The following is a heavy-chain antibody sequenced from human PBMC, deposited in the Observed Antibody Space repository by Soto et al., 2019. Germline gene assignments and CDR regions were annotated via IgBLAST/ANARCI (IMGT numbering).Heavy chain of an antibody. CDR1: GGTFSSYT. J-gene: IGHJ3*02. D-gene: IGHD3-22*01. CDR2: IIPILGIA. Sequence: SVKVSCKASGGTFSSYTISWVRQAPGQGLEWMGRIIPILGIANYAQKFQGRVTITADKSTSTAYMELRSLRSDDTAVYYCARDQWFTMIVVSRTGAFDIWGQGTMVTVSS. V-gene: IGHV1-69*04. CDR3: ARDQWFTMIVVSRTGAFDI.